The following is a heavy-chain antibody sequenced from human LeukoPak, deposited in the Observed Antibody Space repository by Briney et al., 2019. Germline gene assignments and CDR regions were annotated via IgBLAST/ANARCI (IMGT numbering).Heavy chain of an antibody. CDR1: GYTFTGYY. CDR2: INPNSGGT. Sequence: GALVKVSCKASGYTFTGYYMHWVRQAPGQGLEWMGWINPNSGGTNYAQKFQGRVTMTRDTSISTAYMELSRLRSDDTAVYYCARDSGYDFWSGYYWNYWGQGTLVTVSS. J-gene: IGHJ4*02. CDR3: ARDSGYDFWSGYYWNY. D-gene: IGHD3-3*01. V-gene: IGHV1-2*02.